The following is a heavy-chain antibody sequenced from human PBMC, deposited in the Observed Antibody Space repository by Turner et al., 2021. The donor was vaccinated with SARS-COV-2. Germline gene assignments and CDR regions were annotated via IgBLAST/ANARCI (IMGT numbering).Heavy chain of an antibody. Sequence: DVQLVESGGGLVTPGGSLRPSCAASGLPFSSYSMNWVRQAPGKGLEWVSSISTSSSYIYYADSVKGRFTISRDNAKNSLYLQMNSLRAEDTAVYYCARWAYYDSSGYYPSHFDYWGQGTLVTVSS. CDR3: ARWAYYDSSGYYPSHFDY. J-gene: IGHJ4*02. D-gene: IGHD3-22*01. V-gene: IGHV3-21*01. CDR2: ISTSSSYI. CDR1: GLPFSSYS.